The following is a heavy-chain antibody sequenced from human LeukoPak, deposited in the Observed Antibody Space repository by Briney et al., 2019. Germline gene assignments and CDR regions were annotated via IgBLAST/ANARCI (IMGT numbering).Heavy chain of an antibody. D-gene: IGHD4-23*01. J-gene: IGHJ4*02. CDR1: GFTFSSYA. Sequence: GGSLRLSCAASGFTFSSYAMHWVRQAPGKGLEWVSAISGRGDTTYYADSVKGRFTISRDNSKNTLYVEMNSLRAEDTAIYYCAKTTPSTVVTGGYFDYWGRGTLVTVSS. V-gene: IGHV3-23*01. CDR3: AKTTPSTVVTGGYFDY. CDR2: ISGRGDTT.